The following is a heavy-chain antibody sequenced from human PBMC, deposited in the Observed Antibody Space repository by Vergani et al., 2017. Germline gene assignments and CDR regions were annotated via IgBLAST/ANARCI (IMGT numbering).Heavy chain of an antibody. D-gene: IGHD3-16*01. Sequence: QVQLVESGGGVVQRGGSLRLSCATSGFTLSNYDMQWIRQGPGKGLEFVAFIQFDGNNQYYADSVKGRFTLSRDFSKNTLYLQIKSLRTDDTATYYCAKHFRGWGIDYWGQGTQVIVSS. V-gene: IGHV3-30*02. J-gene: IGHJ4*02. CDR1: GFTLSNYD. CDR2: IQFDGNNQ. CDR3: AKHFRGWGIDY.